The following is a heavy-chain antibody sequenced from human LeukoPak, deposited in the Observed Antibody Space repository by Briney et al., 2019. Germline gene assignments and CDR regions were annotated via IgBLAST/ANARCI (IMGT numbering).Heavy chain of an antibody. CDR2: IIPIFGTA. Sequence: SVKVSCKASGGTFSSYAISWVRQAPGQGLEWMGGIIPIFGTANYAQKFQGRVTITADGSTSTAYMELSSLRSEDTAVYYCARLRYSSYYMDVWGKGTTVTISS. V-gene: IGHV1-69*01. CDR3: ARLRYSSYYMDV. J-gene: IGHJ6*03. CDR1: GGTFSSYA. D-gene: IGHD5-18*01.